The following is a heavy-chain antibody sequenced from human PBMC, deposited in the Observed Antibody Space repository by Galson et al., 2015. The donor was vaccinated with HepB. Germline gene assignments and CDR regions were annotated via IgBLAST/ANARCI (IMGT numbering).Heavy chain of an antibody. CDR1: GYTFTNYV. Sequence: SVKVSCKASGYTFTNYVMNWVRQAPGQGLEWMGWINTNAGNPTYAQGFTGRFVFSLDTSVTTAYLQISSLKAEDTAVYYCARRMGSCSGGSCYGGGFDSWGQGTLVTVS. D-gene: IGHD2-15*01. V-gene: IGHV7-4-1*02. J-gene: IGHJ4*02. CDR2: INTNAGNP. CDR3: ARRMGSCSGGSCYGGGFDS.